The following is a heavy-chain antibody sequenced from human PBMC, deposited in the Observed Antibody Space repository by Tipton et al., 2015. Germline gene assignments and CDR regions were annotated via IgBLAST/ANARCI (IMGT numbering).Heavy chain of an antibody. V-gene: IGHV4-61*01. CDR3: ARARGRHGGLFDS. CDR2: IQYSGST. D-gene: IGHD4-23*01. J-gene: IGHJ4*02. Sequence: TLSLTCTVSGGFISSSYYWSWIRQPPGKELEWIGYIQYSGSTNYNPSLKSRVTISVDTSKTQFSLKMSSVTASDTAVYYCARARGRHGGLFDSWGQGILVTVSS. CDR1: GGFISSSYY.